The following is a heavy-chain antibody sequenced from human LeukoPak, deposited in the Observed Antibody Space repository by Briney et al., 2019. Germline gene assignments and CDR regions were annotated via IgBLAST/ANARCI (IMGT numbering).Heavy chain of an antibody. CDR3: ARDRKILTGYYSGDWFDP. Sequence: PSETLSLTCAVYGGSFSGYYWSWIRQPPGKGLEWIGEINHSGSTNYNPSLKSRVTISVDTSKNQFSLKLSSVTAADTAVYYCARDRKILTGYYSGDWFDPWGQGTLVTVSS. D-gene: IGHD3-9*01. CDR1: GGSFSGYY. V-gene: IGHV4-34*01. J-gene: IGHJ5*02. CDR2: INHSGST.